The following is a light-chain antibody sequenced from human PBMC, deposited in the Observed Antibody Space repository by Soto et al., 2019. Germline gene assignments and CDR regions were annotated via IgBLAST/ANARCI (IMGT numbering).Light chain of an antibody. CDR2: DAS. J-gene: IGKJ2*01. Sequence: EIVLTQSPATLSLSPGERATLSCRASQSVSSSLAWYQQKPGQAPRPLIYDASSRATGIPARFSGSGSGTDFTLTISSLEPEDFAVYYCQQRSNWPYTFGQGTKLEIK. V-gene: IGKV3-11*01. CDR3: QQRSNWPYT. CDR1: QSVSSS.